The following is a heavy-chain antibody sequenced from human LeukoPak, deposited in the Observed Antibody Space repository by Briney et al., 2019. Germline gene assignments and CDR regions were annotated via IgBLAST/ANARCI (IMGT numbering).Heavy chain of an antibody. D-gene: IGHD2-2*01. Sequence: AGYPRHACAASGFSFSTNWMSWGRHPLGEGREWGVNIKQDGSEKYYVDSMKGRFTISRDNAKNSLYLQMNSLRVEYTAVYYCARAKQECSSTSCYAGGSRAFDIWGQGTMVTVSS. CDR1: GFSFSTNW. CDR2: IKQDGSEK. CDR3: ARAKQECSSTSCYAGGSRAFDI. J-gene: IGHJ3*02. V-gene: IGHV3-7*03.